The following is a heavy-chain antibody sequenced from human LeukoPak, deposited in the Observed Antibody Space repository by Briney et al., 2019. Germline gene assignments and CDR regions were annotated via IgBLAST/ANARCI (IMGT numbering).Heavy chain of an antibody. J-gene: IGHJ4*02. CDR3: ARRLVDYGDSRHIVFDY. V-gene: IGHV4-39*01. D-gene: IGHD4-17*01. CDR2: IYYSGST. Sequence: SETLSLTCTVSGGSISSSSYYWGWIRQPPGKGLEWIGSIYYSGSTYYNPSLKSRVTISVDTSKNQFSLKLSSVTAADTAVYYCARRLVDYGDSRHIVFDYWGQGALVTVSS. CDR1: GGSISSSSYY.